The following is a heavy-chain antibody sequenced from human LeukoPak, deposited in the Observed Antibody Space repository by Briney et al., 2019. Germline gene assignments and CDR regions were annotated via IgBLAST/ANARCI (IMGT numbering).Heavy chain of an antibody. CDR1: GFTFSNAW. J-gene: IGHJ5*02. V-gene: IGHV3-15*01. CDR2: IKSKTDGGTT. D-gene: IGHD3-22*01. Sequence: GGSLRLSCAASGFTFSNAWMSWVRQAPGKGLEWVGRIKSKTDGGTTGYAAPVKGRFTISRDDSKNTLYLQMNSLKTEDTAVYYCTTAPLYYYDSSGPLLGWFDPWGQGTLVTVSS. CDR3: TTAPLYYYDSSGPLLGWFDP.